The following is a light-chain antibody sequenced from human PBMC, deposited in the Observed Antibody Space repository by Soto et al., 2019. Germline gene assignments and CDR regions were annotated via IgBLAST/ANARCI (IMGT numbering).Light chain of an antibody. CDR3: HQYGSSQT. CDR1: QTVGSSF. V-gene: IGKV3-20*01. J-gene: IGKJ1*01. Sequence: EIVLTLSPGTLSLCPGEISTLSCRASQTVGSSFLAWFQHKPSQAPRLLIYGASTRATGIPDRFSGSGSGTDFTLTISRLEPEDFAVYYCHQYGSSQTFGQGTKVDIK. CDR2: GAS.